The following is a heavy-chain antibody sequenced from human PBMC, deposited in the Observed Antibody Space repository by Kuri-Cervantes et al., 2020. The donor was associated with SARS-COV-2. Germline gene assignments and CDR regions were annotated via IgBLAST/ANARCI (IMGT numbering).Heavy chain of an antibody. CDR3: ARVEVAGMSYGMDV. J-gene: IGHJ6*02. D-gene: IGHD6-19*01. V-gene: IGHV3-66*02. CDR1: GFTVSSNY. CDR2: IYSGGST. Sequence: GESLKISCAASGFTVSSNYMSWVRQAPGTGLEWVSVIYSGGSTYYADSVKGRFTISRDNSKNTLYLQMNILRAEDTAVYYCARVEVAGMSYGMDVWGQGTTVTVSS.